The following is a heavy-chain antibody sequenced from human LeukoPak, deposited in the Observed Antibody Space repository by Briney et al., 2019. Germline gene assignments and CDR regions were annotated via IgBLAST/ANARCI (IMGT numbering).Heavy chain of an antibody. Sequence: GGSLRLSCAASGFTFSSYEMNWVRQAPGKGLEWVSYISSSGSTIYYADSVKGRFTISRDNAKNSLYLQMNSLRAEDAAVYYCARSRLRVSYYPWGQGTLVTVSS. V-gene: IGHV3-48*03. J-gene: IGHJ5*02. CDR1: GFTFSSYE. CDR3: ARSRLRVSYYP. CDR2: ISSSGSTI. D-gene: IGHD4-17*01.